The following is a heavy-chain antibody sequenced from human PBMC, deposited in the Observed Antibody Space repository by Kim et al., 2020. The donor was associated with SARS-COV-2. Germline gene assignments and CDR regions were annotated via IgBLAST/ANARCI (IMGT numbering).Heavy chain of an antibody. Sequence: ASVKVSCKASGYTFTSYGISWVRQAPGQGLEWMGWISAYNGNTNYAQKLQGRVTMTTDTSTSTAYMELRSLRSDDTAVYYCASWIAAAGIYYYYYGMDVWGQGTTVTVSS. CDR2: ISAYNGNT. V-gene: IGHV1-18*04. CDR1: GYTFTSYG. CDR3: ASWIAAAGIYYYYYGMDV. D-gene: IGHD6-13*01. J-gene: IGHJ6*02.